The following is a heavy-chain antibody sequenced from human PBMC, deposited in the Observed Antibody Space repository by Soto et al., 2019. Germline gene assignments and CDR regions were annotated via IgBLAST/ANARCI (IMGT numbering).Heavy chain of an antibody. Sequence: QVQLQESGPGLVMPSETLSLTCTVSGGSISSYYWSWIRQPPGKGLEWIGYIYYSGSTNYNPSLKSRVTISVDTSKNQFSLKLSSVTAADTAVYYCARDEWGSSAGDYYYYGMDVWGQGTTVTVSS. CDR1: GGSISSYY. J-gene: IGHJ6*02. D-gene: IGHD6-6*01. V-gene: IGHV4-59*01. CDR2: IYYSGST. CDR3: ARDEWGSSAGDYYYYGMDV.